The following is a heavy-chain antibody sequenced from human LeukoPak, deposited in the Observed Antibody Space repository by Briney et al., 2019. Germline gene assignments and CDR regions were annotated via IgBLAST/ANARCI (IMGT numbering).Heavy chain of an antibody. D-gene: IGHD3-22*01. CDR2: ISGSGGST. J-gene: IGHJ3*02. Sequence: PGGSLRLSCAASGFTFSSYAMSWVRQAPGKGLEWVSAISGSGGSTYYADSVKGRFTISRDNSKNTLYLQMNSLRAEDTAVYYCAKGPQRITMIVVVINPGNGAFDIWGQGTMVTVSX. CDR1: GFTFSSYA. CDR3: AKGPQRITMIVVVINPGNGAFDI. V-gene: IGHV3-23*01.